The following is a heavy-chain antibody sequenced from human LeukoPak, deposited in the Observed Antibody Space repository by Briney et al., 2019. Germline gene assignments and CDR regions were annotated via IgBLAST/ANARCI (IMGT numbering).Heavy chain of an antibody. V-gene: IGHV3-48*03. CDR1: GFTFSSYE. CDR2: ISSSGSTI. D-gene: IGHD5-18*01. J-gene: IGHJ3*02. Sequence: GGSLRLSCAASGFTFSSYEMNWVRQAPGKGLEWVSYISSSGSTICYAESVKGRFTISRDNAKNSLYLQMNSLRAEDTAVYYCARGLDTAMALNDAFDIWGQGTMVTVSS. CDR3: ARGLDTAMALNDAFDI.